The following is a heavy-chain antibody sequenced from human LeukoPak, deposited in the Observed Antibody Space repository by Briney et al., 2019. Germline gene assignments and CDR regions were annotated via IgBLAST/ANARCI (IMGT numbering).Heavy chain of an antibody. CDR3: ARIRARIAAAVSQNWFDP. CDR1: GYTFTGYY. V-gene: IGHV1-2*02. Sequence: ALVKVSCKASGYTFTGYYMHWVRQAPGQGLEWMGWINPNSGGTNYAQKFQGRVTMTRDTSISTAYMELSRLRSDDTAVYYCARIRARIAAAVSQNWFDPWGQGTLVTVSS. D-gene: IGHD6-13*01. CDR2: INPNSGGT. J-gene: IGHJ5*02.